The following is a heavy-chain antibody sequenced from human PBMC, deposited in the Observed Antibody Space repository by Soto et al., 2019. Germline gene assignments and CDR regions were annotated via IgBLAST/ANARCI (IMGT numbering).Heavy chain of an antibody. Sequence: PGGSLILSVVGSGVTLKNYAMSWVHQSPGKGLEWVSGINSEGSIYYADSVKGRFSISKDNSKNTLFLQMNSLRADDTAVYYCATPRARDYDFWTGFHSWGQGTLVTVSS. CDR2: INSEGSI. CDR3: ATPRARDYDFWTGFHS. D-gene: IGHD3-3*01. J-gene: IGHJ4*02. V-gene: IGHV3-23*01. CDR1: GVTLKNYA.